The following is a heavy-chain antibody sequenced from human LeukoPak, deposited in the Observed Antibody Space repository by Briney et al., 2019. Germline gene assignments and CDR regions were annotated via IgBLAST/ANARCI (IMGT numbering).Heavy chain of an antibody. CDR2: ISSDSNYI. CDR1: GCTFSAYA. D-gene: IGHD3/OR15-3a*01. V-gene: IGHV3-21*01. Sequence: GGSLRLSCAASGCTFSAYAMSWVRQAPGKGLEWVSSISSDSNYIFYADSLKGRFTISRDNAKNSLYLQMISLRAEDTAVYYCARVAFGLYVMDVWGQGTTVTVSS. J-gene: IGHJ6*02. CDR3: ARVAFGLYVMDV.